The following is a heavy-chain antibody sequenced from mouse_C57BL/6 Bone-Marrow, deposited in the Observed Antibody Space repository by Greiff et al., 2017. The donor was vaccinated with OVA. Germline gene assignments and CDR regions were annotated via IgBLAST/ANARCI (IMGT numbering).Heavy chain of an antibody. CDR2: ISDGGSYT. CDR3: ARDLQVGYYLGD. CDR1: GFTFSSYA. Sequence: DVQLVESGGGLVKPGGSLKLSCAASGFTFSSYAMSWVRQTPEKRLEWVATISDGGSYTYYPDNVKGRFTISRDNAKNNLYLQMSHLQSEDTAMYYCARDLQVGYYLGDWGQGTTLTVSS. D-gene: IGHD1-3*01. V-gene: IGHV5-4*01. J-gene: IGHJ2*01.